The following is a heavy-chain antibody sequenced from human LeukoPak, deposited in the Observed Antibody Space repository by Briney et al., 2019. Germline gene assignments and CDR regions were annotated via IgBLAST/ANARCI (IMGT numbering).Heavy chain of an antibody. CDR1: GYTFTSYG. CDR3: ARDLRYSSSWYFDY. Sequence: ASVKVSCKAFGYTFTSYGISWVRQAPGQGLEWMGWISAYNGNTNYAQKLQGRVTMTTDTSTSTAYMELRSLRSDDTAVYYCARDLRYSSSWYFDYWGQGTLVTVSS. J-gene: IGHJ4*02. CDR2: ISAYNGNT. V-gene: IGHV1-18*01. D-gene: IGHD6-13*01.